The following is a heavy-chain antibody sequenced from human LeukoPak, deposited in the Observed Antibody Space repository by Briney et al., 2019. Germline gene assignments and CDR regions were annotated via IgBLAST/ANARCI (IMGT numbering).Heavy chain of an antibody. V-gene: IGHV3-7*03. CDR2: IKQDGSEK. CDR3: ARVPTPYGDNDDY. J-gene: IGHJ4*02. Sequence: PGGSLRLSCAASGFTFSSYWMSWVRQAPGKGLEWVANIKQDGSEKYYVDSVKGRFTISRDNAKNSLYLQMNSLRAEDTAVYYCARVPTPYGDNDDYWGQGTLVTVSS. D-gene: IGHD4-17*01. CDR1: GFTFSSYW.